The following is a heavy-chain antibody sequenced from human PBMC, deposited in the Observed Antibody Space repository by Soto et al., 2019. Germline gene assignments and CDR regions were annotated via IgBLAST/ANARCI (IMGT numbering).Heavy chain of an antibody. D-gene: IGHD5-12*01. CDR1: GFTYSDYY. Sequence: QVQLVESGGGLVKPGGSLRLSCAASGFTYSDYYMSWIRQAPGKGLEWVSYISSSSSYTNYADSVKGRFTISRDNAKNSLYLQMNSLRAEDTAVHYCARDVRATLIDYWGQGTLVTVSS. V-gene: IGHV3-11*05. CDR3: ARDVRATLIDY. J-gene: IGHJ4*02. CDR2: ISSSSSYT.